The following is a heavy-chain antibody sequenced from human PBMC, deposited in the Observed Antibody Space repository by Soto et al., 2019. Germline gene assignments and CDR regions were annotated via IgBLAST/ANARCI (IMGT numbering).Heavy chain of an antibody. V-gene: IGHV3-30*18. J-gene: IGHJ4*02. CDR1: GFTFSSYG. CDR3: AKEQVKYSSSSVYFDY. D-gene: IGHD6-6*01. CDR2: ISYDGSNK. Sequence: GGSLRLSCAASGFTFSSYGMHWVRQAPGKGLEWVAVISYDGSNKYYADSVKGRFTISRDNSKNTLYLQMNSLRAEDTAVYYCAKEQVKYSSSSVYFDYWGQGTLVTVSS.